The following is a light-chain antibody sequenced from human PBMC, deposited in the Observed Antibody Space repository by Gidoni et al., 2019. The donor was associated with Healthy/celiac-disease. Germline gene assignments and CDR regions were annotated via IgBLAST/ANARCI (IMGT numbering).Light chain of an antibody. CDR3: QQYNSYELT. CDR1: QSISSW. CDR2: DAS. V-gene: IGKV1-5*01. J-gene: IGKJ4*01. Sequence: DIQMTQSPSTLSASVGDRVTITCRARQSISSWLALYQQKPGKAPKLLIYDASSLESGVPSRFSGSGSGTEFTLTISSLQPDDFATYYCQQYNSYELTFGGGTKVEIK.